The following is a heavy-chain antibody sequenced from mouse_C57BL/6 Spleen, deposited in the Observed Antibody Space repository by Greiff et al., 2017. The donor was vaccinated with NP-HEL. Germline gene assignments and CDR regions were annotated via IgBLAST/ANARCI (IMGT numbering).Heavy chain of an antibody. D-gene: IGHD1-1*01. CDR2: FHPYNDDT. V-gene: IGHV1-47*01. CDR1: GYTFTTYP. Sequence: VQLQQSGAELVKPGASVKMSCKASGYTFTTYPIEWMKQNHGKSLEWIGNFHPYNDDTKYNEKFKGKATLTVEKSSSTVYLELSRLTSDDSAVYYCARRGYYGSSHWYFDVWGTGTTVTVSS. J-gene: IGHJ1*03. CDR3: ARRGYYGSSHWYFDV.